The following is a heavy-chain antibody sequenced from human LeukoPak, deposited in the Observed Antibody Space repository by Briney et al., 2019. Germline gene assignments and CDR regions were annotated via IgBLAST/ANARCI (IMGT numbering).Heavy chain of an antibody. Sequence: ASVTVSCKASGYTFTGHYMHWVRQAPGQGLEWMGRINPNSGGTNYAQKFQGRVTMTRDTSISTAYMELSRLRSDDTAVYYCAREAHDSSGYYYGGFDYWGQGTLVTVSS. J-gene: IGHJ4*02. D-gene: IGHD3-22*01. CDR2: INPNSGGT. V-gene: IGHV1-2*06. CDR3: AREAHDSSGYYYGGFDY. CDR1: GYTFTGHY.